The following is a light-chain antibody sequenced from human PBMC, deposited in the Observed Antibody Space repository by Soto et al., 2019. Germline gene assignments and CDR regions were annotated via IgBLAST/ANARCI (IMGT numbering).Light chain of an antibody. J-gene: IGKJ1*01. CDR1: QSVSSN. Sequence: EIVMTQSPATLSGSPGERATLSCRASQSVSSNLAWYQQKPGQAPRLLIYGASTRATGIPARFSGSGSGTEFILTISSLQSEDFAVYYCQQYNNWPPWTFGQGTKVEIK. CDR2: GAS. CDR3: QQYNNWPPWT. V-gene: IGKV3-15*01.